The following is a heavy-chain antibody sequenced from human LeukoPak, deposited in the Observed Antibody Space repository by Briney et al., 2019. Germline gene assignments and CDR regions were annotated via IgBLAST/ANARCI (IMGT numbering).Heavy chain of an antibody. D-gene: IGHD4/OR15-4a*01. CDR2: IHASGRT. J-gene: IGHJ4*02. CDR1: GASISNYY. Sequence: SETLSLTCSVSGASISNYYWTWIRQPAGKGLEWIGRIHASGRTNNNPSLKSRVTISMDKSKNHFFLNLKSVTAADTGVYYCARDFYGDDGHHPFDYWGQGIQVTVSS. V-gene: IGHV4-4*07. CDR3: ARDFYGDDGHHPFDY.